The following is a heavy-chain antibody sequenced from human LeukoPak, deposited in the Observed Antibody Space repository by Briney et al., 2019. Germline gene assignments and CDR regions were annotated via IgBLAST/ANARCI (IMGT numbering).Heavy chain of an antibody. V-gene: IGHV4-31*03. Sequence: SQTLSLTCTVSGGSISSGGYYWSWIRQHPGKGLEWIGYIYYSGSTYYNPSLKSRVTISVDTSKNQFSLKLSSVTAADTAVYYCARESYGGTQIDYWGQGTLVTVSS. CDR2: IYYSGST. J-gene: IGHJ4*02. CDR3: ARESYGGTQIDY. CDR1: GGSISSGGYY. D-gene: IGHD4-23*01.